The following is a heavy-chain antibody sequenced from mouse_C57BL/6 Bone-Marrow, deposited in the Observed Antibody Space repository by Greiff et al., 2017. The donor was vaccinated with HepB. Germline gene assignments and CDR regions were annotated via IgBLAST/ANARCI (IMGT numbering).Heavy chain of an antibody. Sequence: QVQLKESGAELVKPGASVKLSCKASGYTFTEYTIHWVKQRSGQGLEWIGWFYPGSGSIKYNEKFKDKATLTADKSSSTVYMELSRLTSEDSAVYFCARHERDYYGSSSSRFDYWGQGTTLTVSS. J-gene: IGHJ2*01. CDR2: FYPGSGSI. D-gene: IGHD1-1*01. CDR3: ARHERDYYGSSSSRFDY. V-gene: IGHV1-62-2*01. CDR1: GYTFTEYT.